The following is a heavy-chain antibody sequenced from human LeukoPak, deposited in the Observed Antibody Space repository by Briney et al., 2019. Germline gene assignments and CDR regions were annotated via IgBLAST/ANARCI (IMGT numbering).Heavy chain of an antibody. Sequence: GGSLRLSCAASGFTFSSNWMHWVRQAPGKGLVWVSRINTDGSSRGYPDSVKGRFTISRDNAKNTLYLQMDRLRAEDTAVYYCTRPQDAYNSFDSWGQGTLVTVSS. D-gene: IGHD5-24*01. CDR2: INTDGSSR. CDR1: GFTFSSNW. CDR3: TRPQDAYNSFDS. J-gene: IGHJ4*02. V-gene: IGHV3-74*01.